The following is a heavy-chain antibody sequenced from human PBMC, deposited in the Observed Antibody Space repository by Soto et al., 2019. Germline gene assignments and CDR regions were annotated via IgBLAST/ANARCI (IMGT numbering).Heavy chain of an antibody. Sequence: EVQLLESGGGLVQPGGSLRLSCAASGFTFSNYAMSWVRQAPGKGLEWVSAIFGRGDSTFYADSVQGRFTVSRDNPSNTLYLQMNSRRAEDTAVYYCAKEGAVDGMCYFDHWGQGTLVTVSS. V-gene: IGHV3-23*01. J-gene: IGHJ4*02. CDR3: AKEGAVDGMCYFDH. CDR1: GFTFSNYA. CDR2: IFGRGDST. D-gene: IGHD6-19*01.